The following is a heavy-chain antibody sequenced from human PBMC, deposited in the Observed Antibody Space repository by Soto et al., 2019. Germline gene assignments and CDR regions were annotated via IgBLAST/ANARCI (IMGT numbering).Heavy chain of an antibody. CDR2: IKTDGSSP. J-gene: IGHJ4*02. D-gene: IGHD3-10*01. Sequence: PGGSLRLSCAASGFTFNNYWMHWVRQAPGKGLVWVSRIKTDGSSPNYADSVEGRFTISSANAKNTLYLQMNSLRVEDTAVYYCARDRIAGSGSCDNWGQGTLVTVSS. CDR3: ARDRIAGSGSCDN. V-gene: IGHV3-74*01. CDR1: GFTFNNYW.